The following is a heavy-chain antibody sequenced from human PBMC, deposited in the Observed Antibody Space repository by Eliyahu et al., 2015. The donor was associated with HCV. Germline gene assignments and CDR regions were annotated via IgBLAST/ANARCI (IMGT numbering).Heavy chain of an antibody. Sequence: QLQLQESGPGLVKPSETLSPTGAASGGXXXTYXWSXXRXPPGKGLEWIGYIHYSGSTMYNPSLKSRVTISLDTSKNQFSLKLTSVTAADTAMYYCASGGGGIAVTGTGGWFDPWGQGTLVTVSS. V-gene: IGHV4-59*01. CDR1: GGXXXTYX. CDR2: IHYSGST. D-gene: IGHD6-19*01. CDR3: ASGGGGIAVTGTGGWFDP. J-gene: IGHJ5*02.